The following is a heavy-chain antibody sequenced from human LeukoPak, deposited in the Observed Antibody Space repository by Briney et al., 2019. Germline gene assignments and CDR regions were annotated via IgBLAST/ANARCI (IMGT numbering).Heavy chain of an antibody. V-gene: IGHV3-23*01. CDR2: ISNNGGYT. D-gene: IGHD2-15*01. Sequence: GGSLRLSCAASGFTCSSSAMSWVRQAPGKGLEWVSAISNNGGYTYYADSVQGRFTISRDNSKSTLCLQMNSLRAEDTAVYYCAKQLGYCSDGSCYFPYWGQGTLVTVSS. CDR1: GFTCSSSA. J-gene: IGHJ4*02. CDR3: AKQLGYCSDGSCYFPY.